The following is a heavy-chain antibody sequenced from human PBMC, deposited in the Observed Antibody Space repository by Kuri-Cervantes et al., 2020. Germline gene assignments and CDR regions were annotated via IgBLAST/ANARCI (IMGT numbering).Heavy chain of an antibody. CDR3: ARDPYGDHFDY. V-gene: IGHV3-21*01. Sequence: ETLSLTCTVSGGSISSSSYYWGWIRQPPGKGLEWVSSISSSSSYIYYADSVKGRFTISRDNAKNSLYLQMNSLRAEDTAVYYCARDPYGDHFDYWGQGTLVTVSS. J-gene: IGHJ4*02. D-gene: IGHD4-17*01. CDR2: ISSSSSYI. CDR1: GGSISSSS.